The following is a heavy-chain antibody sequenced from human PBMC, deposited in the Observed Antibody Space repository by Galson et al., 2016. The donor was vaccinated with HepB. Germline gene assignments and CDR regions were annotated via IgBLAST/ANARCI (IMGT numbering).Heavy chain of an antibody. Sequence: VRQAPGKGLEWVSSISRSSNFIYYADSVKGRFTISRDNAKNSLYLQMNSLRAEDTAVYYCARDSYYDTSGYYYSYHYYYAMDVWGQGTTVTVSS. D-gene: IGHD3-22*01. J-gene: IGHJ6*02. CDR3: ARDSYYDTSGYYYSYHYYYAMDV. V-gene: IGHV3-21*01. CDR2: ISRSSNFI.